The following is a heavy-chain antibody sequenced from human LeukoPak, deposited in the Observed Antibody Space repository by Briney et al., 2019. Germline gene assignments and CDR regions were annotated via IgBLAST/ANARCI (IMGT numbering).Heavy chain of an antibody. CDR3: ARGEGFRLDAFDI. CDR1: GYTFTSYD. V-gene: IGHV1-8*03. CDR2: MNPNSGNT. Sequence: ASVKVSCKAPGYTFTSYDINWVRQATGQGLEWMGWMNPNSGNTGYAQKFQGRVTITRNTSISTAYMELSSLRSEDTAVYYCARGEGFRLDAFDIWGQGTMVTVSS. J-gene: IGHJ3*02.